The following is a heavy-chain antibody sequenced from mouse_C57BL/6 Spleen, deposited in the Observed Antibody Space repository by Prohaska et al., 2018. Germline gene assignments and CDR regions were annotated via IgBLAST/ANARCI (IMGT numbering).Heavy chain of an antibody. CDR3: ARGPRLSYTMDY. J-gene: IGHJ4*01. CDR2: IESSDSYP. Sequence: QVQLQQPGAELVKPGASVKLSCKASGYTFTSYWMQWVKQRPGQCLEWIGEIESSDSYPNYNQKFKGKATLTVDTSSSTAYMQLSSLTSEDSAVYYCARGPRLSYTMDYWGQGTSVTVSS. V-gene: IGHV1-50*01. CDR1: GYTFTSYW. D-gene: IGHD1-1*02.